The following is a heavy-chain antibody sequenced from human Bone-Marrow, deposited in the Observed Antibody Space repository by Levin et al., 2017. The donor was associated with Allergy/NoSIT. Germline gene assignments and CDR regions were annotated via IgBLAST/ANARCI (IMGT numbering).Heavy chain of an antibody. Sequence: ASVKVSCKTSGYSFTSYNVYWVRQAPGQGLEWMGYINPNSGNTGYAQKFQGRVIMTRNSPITTAYMELSGLRFEDTAIYYCARGDCYSGSCYGPDWFGPWGQGTQVTVSS. CDR3: ARGDCYSGSCYGPDWFGP. CDR2: INPNSGNT. D-gene: IGHD2-15*01. V-gene: IGHV1-8*01. CDR1: GYSFTSYN. J-gene: IGHJ5*02.